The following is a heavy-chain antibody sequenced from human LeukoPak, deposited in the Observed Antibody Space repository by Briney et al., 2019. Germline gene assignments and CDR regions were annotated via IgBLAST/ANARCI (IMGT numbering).Heavy chain of an antibody. J-gene: IGHJ6*02. D-gene: IGHD5-24*01. CDR1: GFTFSTYA. Sequence: GRSLRLSCAASGFTFSTYAMHWVRQAPGKGLEWVAVISYDGSNEYYADSVKGRFTISRDNSKNTLYLQMNSLRAEDTAVYYCAQDGYNQEIYYYYYGMDVWGQGTTVTVSS. CDR3: AQDGYNQEIYYYYYGMDV. V-gene: IGHV3-30*18. CDR2: ISYDGSNE.